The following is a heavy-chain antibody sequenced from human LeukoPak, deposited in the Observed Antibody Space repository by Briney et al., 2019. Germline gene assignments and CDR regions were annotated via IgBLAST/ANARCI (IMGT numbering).Heavy chain of an antibody. CDR3: ARARYFDMFSVASWCDP. D-gene: IGHD3-9*01. Sequence: SVKVSCQDSGGTFSSYAISWVRQAPGQGLEWMGGIIPIFGTANYAQKFQGRVTIPADKSTSTAYMELSSLRSVDTAVYYCARARYFDMFSVASWCDPWGQGTLVTVSS. CDR2: IIPIFGTA. V-gene: IGHV1-69*06. J-gene: IGHJ5*02. CDR1: GGTFSSYA.